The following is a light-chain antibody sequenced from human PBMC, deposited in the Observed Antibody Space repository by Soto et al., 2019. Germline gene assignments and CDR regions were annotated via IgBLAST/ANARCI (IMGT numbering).Light chain of an antibody. J-gene: IGKJ1*01. Sequence: EVVLTQSPGTLSVYPGERATLSCRASQSIRNNYVAWYQQKPGQAPRLLIYGASSRAIGIPDRFSGSGSGTDFALTISRLEPEDFAVYYCQQCGTSLWTFGQGTQVEIK. CDR3: QQCGTSLWT. V-gene: IGKV3-20*01. CDR1: QSIRNNY. CDR2: GAS.